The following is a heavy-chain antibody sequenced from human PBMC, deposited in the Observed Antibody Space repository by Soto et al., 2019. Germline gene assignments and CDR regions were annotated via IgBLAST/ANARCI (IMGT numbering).Heavy chain of an antibody. CDR1: GDSVSSNSAA. Sequence: SQTLSLTCVISGDSVSSNSAAWNWIRQSPSRGLEWLGRTYYRSKWYNDYAVSVKSRITINPDTSKNQFSLQLNSVTPEDTAVYYCARGVAAAGMNYYYYGMDVWGQGTTVTVSS. V-gene: IGHV6-1*01. D-gene: IGHD6-13*01. CDR2: TYYRSKWYN. CDR3: ARGVAAAGMNYYYYGMDV. J-gene: IGHJ6*02.